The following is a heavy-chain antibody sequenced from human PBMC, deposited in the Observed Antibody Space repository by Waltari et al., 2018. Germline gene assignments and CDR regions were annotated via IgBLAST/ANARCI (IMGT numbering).Heavy chain of an antibody. Sequence: QVQLVQSGAEVKKPGSSVKVSCKASGGTFTSYAISWVRQAPGQGLEWMGGIIPIFGTANYAQKFQGSVTITADKSTSTAYMELSSLRSEDTAVYYCARGPEGYYDFWSGYPNWFDPWGQGTLVTVSS. V-gene: IGHV1-69*14. D-gene: IGHD3-3*01. J-gene: IGHJ5*02. CDR2: IIPIFGTA. CDR1: GGTFTSYA. CDR3: ARGPEGYYDFWSGYPNWFDP.